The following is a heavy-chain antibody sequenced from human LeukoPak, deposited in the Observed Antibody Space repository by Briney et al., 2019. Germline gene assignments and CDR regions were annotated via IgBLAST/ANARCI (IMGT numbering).Heavy chain of an antibody. J-gene: IGHJ3*01. CDR3: ARVARDVRVFDV. D-gene: IGHD6-6*01. CDR2: MHYSGTT. V-gene: IGHV4-31*03. CDR1: GDSIKSGHNY. Sequence: TSQTLSLTCTVSGDSIKSGHNYWTWVRHPPRKGLEWIGYMHYSGTTYYNPSLQSRLTISVDASDNQVSLEMTSVTVADTAMYYCARVARDVRVFDVWGQGTMVTISS.